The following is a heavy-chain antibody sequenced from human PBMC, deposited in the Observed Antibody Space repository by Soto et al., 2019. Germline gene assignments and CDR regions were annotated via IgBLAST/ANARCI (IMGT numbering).Heavy chain of an antibody. CDR3: AAEREDYGPGRVYYYMDV. V-gene: IGHV1-58*02. J-gene: IGHJ6*03. CDR2: IVVGSGNT. CDR1: GFTFTSSA. D-gene: IGHD3-10*01. Sequence: ASVKVSCKASGFTFTSSAMQWVRQARGQRLEWIGWIVVGSGNTNYAQKLQKRVTITRDMSTSTAYMELRSLISEDTAVFYCAAEREDYGPGRVYYYMDVWGKGTTVTVSS.